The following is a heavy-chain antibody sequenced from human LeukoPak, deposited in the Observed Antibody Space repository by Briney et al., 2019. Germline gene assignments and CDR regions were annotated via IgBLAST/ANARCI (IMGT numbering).Heavy chain of an antibody. CDR3: ARHRVVTPNY. D-gene: IGHD4-23*01. V-gene: IGHV4-39*01. J-gene: IGHJ4*02. CDR2: IYYSGSA. Sequence: PSETLSLTCIVSGGPISNSSYYWGWIRQPPGKGLEWIGSIYYSGSAYYNPSLKSRVTISVDTSKNQFSLKLTSVTAAVTAVYYCARHRVVTPNYWGQGTLVTVSS. CDR1: GGPISNSSYY.